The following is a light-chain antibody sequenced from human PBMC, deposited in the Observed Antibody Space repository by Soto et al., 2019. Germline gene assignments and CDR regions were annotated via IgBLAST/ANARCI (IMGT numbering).Light chain of an antibody. V-gene: IGKV1-27*01. CDR1: QGISDY. CDR2: AAS. CDR3: QKYNSAPWT. Sequence: DIQMTQAPSSLSASIGARVTTTCRASQGISDYLAWYQQKPGKVPELLIYAASTLQSGVPSRFSGSGSGTDFTLIISSLQPEDVATYYCQKYNSAPWTFGQGTKVDI. J-gene: IGKJ1*01.